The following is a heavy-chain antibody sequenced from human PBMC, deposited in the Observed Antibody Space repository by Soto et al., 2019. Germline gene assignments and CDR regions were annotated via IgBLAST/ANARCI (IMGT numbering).Heavy chain of an antibody. V-gene: IGHV4-61*01. CDR1: GGSVSSGSYY. D-gene: IGHD3-10*01. CDR2: IYYSGST. Sequence: QVQLQESGPGLVKPSETLSLTCTVSGGSVSSGSYYWSWIRQPPGKGLEWIGYIYYSGSTNYNPSLKSRVTISVDTSKNQFSLKLSSVTAADTVVYYCARVSRGYYYGSGSSTHFDYWGQGTLVTVSS. J-gene: IGHJ4*02. CDR3: ARVSRGYYYGSGSSTHFDY.